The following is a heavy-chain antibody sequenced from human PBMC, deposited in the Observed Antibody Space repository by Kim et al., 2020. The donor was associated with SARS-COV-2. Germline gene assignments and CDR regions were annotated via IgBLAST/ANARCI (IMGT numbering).Heavy chain of an antibody. Sequence: GGSLRLSCAASGFTFSSYAMHWVRQAPGKGLEWVAVISYDGSNKYYADSVKGRFTISRDNSKNTLYLQMNSLRAEDTAVYYCARDFNPRLVLPHRYYYYGMDVWGQGTTVTVSS. CDR2: ISYDGSNK. CDR1: GFTFSSYA. D-gene: IGHD1-26*01. V-gene: IGHV3-30*04. CDR3: ARDFNPRLVLPHRYYYYGMDV. J-gene: IGHJ6*02.